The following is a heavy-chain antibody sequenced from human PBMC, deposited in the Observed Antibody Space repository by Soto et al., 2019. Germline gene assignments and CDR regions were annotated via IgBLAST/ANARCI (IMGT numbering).Heavy chain of an antibody. V-gene: IGHV4-31*03. D-gene: IGHD5-12*01. CDR3: ARGYSRPDWFDS. CDR2: MSHSETT. J-gene: IGHJ5*01. Sequence: QLQLQESGPGLMKPSQTLPFTCTVSVGYISIAGSFWSGVRQHPGKGLEWIGYMSHSETTHYNSSLKSRVTISIDTSKNQFSLNLGSVTAADTAVYYCARGYSRPDWFDSWGPGTLVIVSS. CDR1: VGYISIAGSF.